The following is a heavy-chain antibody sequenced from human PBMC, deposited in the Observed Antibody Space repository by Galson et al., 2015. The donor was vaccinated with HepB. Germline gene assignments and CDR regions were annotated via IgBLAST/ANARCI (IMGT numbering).Heavy chain of an antibody. CDR2: ISYDGSNK. CDR1: GFTFSSYA. D-gene: IGHD4-17*01. Sequence: SLRLSCAASGFTFSSYAMHWVRQAPGKGLEWVAVISYDGSNKYYADSVKGRFTISRDNSKNTLYLQMNSLRAEDTAVYYCARGDTYGDYGAFDIWGQGTMVTVSS. J-gene: IGHJ3*02. CDR3: ARGDTYGDYGAFDI. V-gene: IGHV3-30-3*01.